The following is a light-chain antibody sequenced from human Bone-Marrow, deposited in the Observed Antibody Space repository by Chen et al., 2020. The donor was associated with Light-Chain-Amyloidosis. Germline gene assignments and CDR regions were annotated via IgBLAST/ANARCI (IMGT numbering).Light chain of an antibody. V-gene: IGLV6-57*01. CDR1: SGSIATNY. J-gene: IGLJ3*02. Sequence: NFMLTQPHSVSESPGKTVIISCTRSSGSIATNYVQWYQQRPGSSPTTVIYEDDQRPSGVPDRFSGSIDRSANSASLTVAGLKTEDEADYYCQSYQGSSQGVFGGGTKLTVL. CDR3: QSYQGSSQGV. CDR2: EDD.